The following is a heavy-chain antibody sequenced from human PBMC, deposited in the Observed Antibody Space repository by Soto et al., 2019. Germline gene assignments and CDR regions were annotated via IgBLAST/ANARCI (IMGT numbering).Heavy chain of an antibody. V-gene: IGHV1-18*01. Sequence: ASVKVSCKASGYTFTSYGISWVRQAPGQGLEWMGWISAYNGNTNYAQKLQGRVTMTTDTSTSTAYMELRSLRSDDTAVYYCAREGRRYCSSTSCSLPNWFDPWGQGTLVTVSS. D-gene: IGHD2-2*01. CDR2: ISAYNGNT. J-gene: IGHJ5*02. CDR1: GYTFTSYG. CDR3: AREGRRYCSSTSCSLPNWFDP.